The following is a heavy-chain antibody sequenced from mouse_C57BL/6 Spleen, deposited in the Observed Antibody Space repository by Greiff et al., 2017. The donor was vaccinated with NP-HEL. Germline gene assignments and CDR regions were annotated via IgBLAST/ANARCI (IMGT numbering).Heavy chain of an antibody. Sequence: EVKLQESGGDLVKPGGSLKLSCAASGFTFSSYGMSWVRQTPDKRLEWVATISSGGSYTYYPDSVKGRFTISRDNAKNTLYLQMSSLKSEDTAMYYCARQEGDGYFFAYWGQGTLVTVSA. V-gene: IGHV5-6*01. CDR2: ISSGGSYT. CDR1: GFTFSSYG. J-gene: IGHJ3*01. D-gene: IGHD2-3*01. CDR3: ARQEGDGYFFAY.